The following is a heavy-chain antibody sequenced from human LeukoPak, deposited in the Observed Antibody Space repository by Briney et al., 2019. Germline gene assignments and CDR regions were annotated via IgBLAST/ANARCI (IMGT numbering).Heavy chain of an antibody. J-gene: IGHJ5*02. V-gene: IGHV4-39*01. D-gene: IGHD5-12*01. CDR3: ARLANVAMIT. CDR1: GGSIRSSYYY. CDR2: IYDSGST. Sequence: SETLSLTCTVSGGSIRSSYYYWGWIRQPPGTGLEWIGSIYDSGSTYYNPSLKSRVTISVDTSKNQFSLKLNSVTAADTAVYYCARLANVAMITWGQGTLVTVSS.